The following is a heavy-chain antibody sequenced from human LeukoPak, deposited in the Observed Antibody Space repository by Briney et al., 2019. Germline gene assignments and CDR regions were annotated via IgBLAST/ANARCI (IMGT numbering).Heavy chain of an antibody. Sequence: ASVKVSCKASRYTLTSYDIKWVRQAPRPPLEGMGWMNPNIGNTGHAQKLQARVTMTRNTTISPASIQLNSQTCDHPTLYYCARVLATVGDYFPDYWGQGTLVTVSS. V-gene: IGHV1-8*01. D-gene: IGHD4-17*01. CDR1: RYTLTSYD. CDR3: ARVLATVGDYFPDY. CDR2: MNPNIGNT. J-gene: IGHJ4*02.